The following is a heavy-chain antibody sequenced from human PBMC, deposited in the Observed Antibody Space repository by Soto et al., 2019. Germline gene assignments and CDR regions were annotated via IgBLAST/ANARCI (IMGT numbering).Heavy chain of an antibody. CDR2: ISSDGRST. Sequence: QGLLVDSGGGVVQAGKSLRLSCEVSGLNFRNYYIHWVRQAPGKGLQWVAVISSDGRSTFYADSVKGRFGMSRDNSRNTAFLEMNTLRNDDAAISHCAATLTFRPLFDYWGQGTPVAVSS. CDR1: GLNFRNYY. J-gene: IGHJ4*02. V-gene: IGHV3-30*09. D-gene: IGHD1-1*01. CDR3: AATLTFRPLFDY.